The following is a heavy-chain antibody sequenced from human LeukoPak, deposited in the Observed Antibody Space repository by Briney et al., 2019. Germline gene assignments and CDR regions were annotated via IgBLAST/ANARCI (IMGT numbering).Heavy chain of an antibody. V-gene: IGHV3-23*01. D-gene: IGHD3-22*01. CDR3: AKSATITMILMVLSDEFYFDS. J-gene: IGHJ4*02. CDR2: LSGSGTST. Sequence: PGGSLRLSCAVSGFTFSSYATSWVRQAPGKGLEWVSTLSGSGTSTYYADSVKGRFTISRDNSKNTLYLQMNSLRAEDTAVYYCAKSATITMILMVLSDEFYFDSWGQGTLVTVSS. CDR1: GFTFSSYA.